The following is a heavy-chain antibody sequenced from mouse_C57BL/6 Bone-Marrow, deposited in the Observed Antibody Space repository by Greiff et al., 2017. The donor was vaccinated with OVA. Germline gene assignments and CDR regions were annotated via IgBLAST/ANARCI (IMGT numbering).Heavy chain of an antibody. CDR3: ARCGSSSYWYFDV. Sequence: QVQLQQPGAELVMPGASVKLSCKASGYTFTSYWMHWVKQRPGQGLEWIGNINPSNGGTNYNEKFKSKATLTVDKSSSTAYMQLSSLTSEDSAVYYCARCGSSSYWYFDVWGTGTTVTVSS. V-gene: IGHV1-53*01. D-gene: IGHD1-1*01. CDR1: GYTFTSYW. CDR2: INPSNGGT. J-gene: IGHJ1*03.